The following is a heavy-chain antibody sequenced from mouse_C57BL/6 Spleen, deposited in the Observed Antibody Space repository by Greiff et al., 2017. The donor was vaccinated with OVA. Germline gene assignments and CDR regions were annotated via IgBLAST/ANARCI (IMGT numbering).Heavy chain of an antibody. CDR1: GFTFSDYY. CDR3: ARAFYYDYDGAYAMDY. D-gene: IGHD2-4*01. Sequence: EVMLVESEGGLVQPGRSMKLSCTASGFTFSDYYMAWVRQVPEKGLEWVANINYDGSSTYYLDSLKSRFIISRDNAKNILYLQMSSLKSEDTATYYCARAFYYDYDGAYAMDYWGQGTSVTVSS. CDR2: INYDGSST. J-gene: IGHJ4*01. V-gene: IGHV5-16*01.